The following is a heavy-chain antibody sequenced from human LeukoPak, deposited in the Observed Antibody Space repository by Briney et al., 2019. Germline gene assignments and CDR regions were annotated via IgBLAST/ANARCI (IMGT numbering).Heavy chain of an antibody. CDR1: GFTFSTYA. CDR2: ISSDGGST. D-gene: IGHD2-2*01. CDR3: AKRPDCSTTNCFRFEY. Sequence: PGGSLRLSCAASGFTFSTYAMSWVRQAPGQGLEWVSSISSDGGSTYYAESVKGRFTISRDNSKNTLYLQMNSLRAEDTAVYYCAKRPDCSTTNCFRFEYWGQGTLVTVSS. V-gene: IGHV3-23*01. J-gene: IGHJ4*02.